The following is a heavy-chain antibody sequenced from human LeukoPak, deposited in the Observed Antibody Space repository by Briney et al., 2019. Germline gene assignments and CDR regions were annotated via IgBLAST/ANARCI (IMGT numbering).Heavy chain of an antibody. CDR1: GFTVSNNY. D-gene: IGHD3-22*01. CDR3: ARVSSGYYLHFDY. CDR2: IYSDGST. Sequence: GGSLRLSCAASGFTVSNNYMSWVRQAPGKGLVWVSVIYSDGSTYHADSVKGRFTISRDNSKNTLYLQMNSLRAEDTAVYYCARVSSGYYLHFDYWGQGTLVTVSS. J-gene: IGHJ4*02. V-gene: IGHV3-53*01.